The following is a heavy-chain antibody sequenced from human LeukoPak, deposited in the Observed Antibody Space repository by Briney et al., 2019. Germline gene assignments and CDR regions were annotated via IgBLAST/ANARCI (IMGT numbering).Heavy chain of an antibody. J-gene: IGHJ4*02. CDR2: ISYDGSNK. V-gene: IGHV3-30*18. CDR1: GFICSSYG. CDR3: AKVRSPGYSYGADN. D-gene: IGHD5-18*01. Sequence: PGGSLRLSGAASGFICSSYGMHWVRQAPGKGLEWVAFISYDGSNKYYADSVKGRFTISRGNSKNTLFLQMNSLRVEDTAVYYCAKVRSPGYSYGADNWGQGTLVTVSS.